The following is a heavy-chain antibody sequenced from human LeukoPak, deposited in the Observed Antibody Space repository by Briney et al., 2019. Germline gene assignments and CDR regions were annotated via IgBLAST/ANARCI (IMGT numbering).Heavy chain of an antibody. D-gene: IGHD5-18*01. Sequence: PSETLSLTCAVYGGSFSGYSWSWIRQPPGKGLEWIGDINHSGGTNYNPSLTSRGTISVDTSKNQFSLTLSSVTAPDTAVYYCARMKSPPPYRVQLWSRAAGWDYWGQGTLVTVSS. V-gene: IGHV4-34*01. J-gene: IGHJ4*02. CDR1: GGSFSGYS. CDR3: ARMKSPPPYRVQLWSRAAGWDY. CDR2: INHSGGT.